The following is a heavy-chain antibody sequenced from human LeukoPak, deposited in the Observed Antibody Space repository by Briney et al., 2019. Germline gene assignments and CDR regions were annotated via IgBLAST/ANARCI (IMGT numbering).Heavy chain of an antibody. CDR3: AKWGDYDILTGYYVSDF. V-gene: IGHV3-23*01. D-gene: IGHD3-9*01. J-gene: IGHJ4*02. CDR2: ITGSGDTT. CDR1: GFICSDYA. Sequence: PGASLRRYGAASGFICSDYARIWVRHAPGNGREGVSAITGSGDTTYYADSGKVPFAISTANSKNTVYVELNTLRADDTAVYYCAKWGDYDILTGYYVSDFWGQGTLVTVSS.